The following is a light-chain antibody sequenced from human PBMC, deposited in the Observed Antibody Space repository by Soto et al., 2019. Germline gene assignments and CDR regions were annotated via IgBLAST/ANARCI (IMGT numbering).Light chain of an antibody. CDR2: DAS. V-gene: IGKV3-11*01. Sequence: ETVLTQFTATLCLSRGARATLSCRASQSVSSYLAWYQQKPGQAPRLLIYDASNTATGIPARFSGSGSGTDFTLTISSLEPEDFAVYYCQQRSNWTLTFGGGTKVDIK. CDR1: QSVSSY. J-gene: IGKJ4*01. CDR3: QQRSNWTLT.